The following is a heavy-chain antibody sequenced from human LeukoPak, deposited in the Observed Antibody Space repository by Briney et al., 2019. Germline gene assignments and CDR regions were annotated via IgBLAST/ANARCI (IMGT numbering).Heavy chain of an antibody. J-gene: IGHJ4*02. CDR3: ATSYSGSYWPVDY. CDR2: INHSGST. CDR1: GGPFSGYY. Sequence: SETLSLTCAVYGGPFSGYYWSWIRQPPGKGLEWIGEINHSGSTNYNPSLKSRVTISVDTSKNQFSLKLSSVTAADTAVYYCATSYSGSYWPVDYWGQGTLVTVSS. V-gene: IGHV4-34*01. D-gene: IGHD1-26*01.